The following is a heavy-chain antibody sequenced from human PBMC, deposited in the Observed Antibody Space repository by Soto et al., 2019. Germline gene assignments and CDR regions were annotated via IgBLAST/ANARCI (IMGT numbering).Heavy chain of an antibody. J-gene: IGHJ6*02. CDR1: GFTFSSYG. D-gene: IGHD6-25*01. Sequence: QVQLVESGGGVVQPGRSLRLSCAASGFTFSSYGMHWVRQAPGKGLEWVAVISYDGSNKYYADSVKGRFTISRDNSKNTLYLQMNSLRAEDTAVYYCEKDRSGGMDVWGQGTTVTVSS. CDR3: EKDRSGGMDV. CDR2: ISYDGSNK. V-gene: IGHV3-30*18.